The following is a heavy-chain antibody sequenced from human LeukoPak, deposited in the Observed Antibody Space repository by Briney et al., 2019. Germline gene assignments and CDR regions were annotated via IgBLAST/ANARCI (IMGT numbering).Heavy chain of an antibody. CDR2: INSDGSST. CDR3: ARGGSYSCLDY. J-gene: IGHJ4*02. D-gene: IGHD3-10*01. V-gene: IGHV3-74*01. CDR1: GFTFSSYW. Sequence: PGGSLRLSCAASGFTFSSYWMHWVRQAPGKGLVWVSRINSDGSSTSYADSVKGRFTISRDNAKKSLYLQMNSLTVEDTAVYYCARGGSYSCLDYWGQGTLVTVSS.